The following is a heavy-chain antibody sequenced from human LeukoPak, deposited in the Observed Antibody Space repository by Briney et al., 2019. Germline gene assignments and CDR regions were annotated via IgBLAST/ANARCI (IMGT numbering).Heavy chain of an antibody. V-gene: IGHV5-51*01. CDR1: GYSFTSYW. D-gene: IGHD6-19*01. Sequence: GESLKISCQGSGYSFTSYWIRWVRQMPGKGLEWMGIIYPGDSDTRYSPSFQGQVTISADKSISTAYLQWSSLKASDTAMYYCARHLGSDWSPYYFDYWGQGTLVTVSS. CDR3: ARHLGSDWSPYYFDY. J-gene: IGHJ4*02. CDR2: IYPGDSDT.